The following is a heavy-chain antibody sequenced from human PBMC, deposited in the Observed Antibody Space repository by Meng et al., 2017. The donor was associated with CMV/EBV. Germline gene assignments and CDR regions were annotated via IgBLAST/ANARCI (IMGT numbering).Heavy chain of an antibody. CDR1: GGTFISYA. Sequence: SVKVSCKASGGTFISYAISWVRQAPGQGLGWMGGIIPIFGTANYAQKFQGRVTITTDESTSTAYMELSSLRSEDTAVYYCARGDVWSGTNMYYYYGMDVWGQGTTVTVSS. CDR2: IIPIFGTA. CDR3: ARGDVWSGTNMYYYYGMDV. D-gene: IGHD3-3*01. J-gene: IGHJ6*02. V-gene: IGHV1-69*05.